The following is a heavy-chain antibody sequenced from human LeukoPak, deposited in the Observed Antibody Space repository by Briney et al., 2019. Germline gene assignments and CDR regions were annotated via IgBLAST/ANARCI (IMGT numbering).Heavy chain of an antibody. CDR2: IYYSGST. CDR3: ASSGWYHTTYYYGMDV. J-gene: IGHJ6*02. V-gene: IGHV4-59*12. CDR1: GGSISSYY. D-gene: IGHD6-19*01. Sequence: KPSETLSLTCTVSGGSISSYYWSWIRQPPGKGLEWIGYIYYSGSTNYNPSLKSRVTISVDTSKNQFSLKLSSVTAADTAVYYCASSGWYHTTYYYGMDVWGQGTTVTVSS.